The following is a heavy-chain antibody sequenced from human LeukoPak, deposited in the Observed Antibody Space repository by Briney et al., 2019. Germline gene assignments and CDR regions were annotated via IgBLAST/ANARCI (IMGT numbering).Heavy chain of an antibody. Sequence: PGGSLRLSCAASGFTFSSYGMHWVRQAPGKGLEWVAVISYDGSNKYYADSVKGRFTISRDNSKNTLYLQMNSLRAEDTAVYYCAKIQWLAGHSSDYWGQGTLVTVSS. J-gene: IGHJ4*02. V-gene: IGHV3-30*18. CDR3: AKIQWLAGHSSDY. CDR1: GFTFSSYG. D-gene: IGHD6-19*01. CDR2: ISYDGSNK.